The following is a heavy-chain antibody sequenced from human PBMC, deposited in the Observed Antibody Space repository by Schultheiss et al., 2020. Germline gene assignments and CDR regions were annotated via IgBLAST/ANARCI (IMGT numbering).Heavy chain of an antibody. Sequence: GGSLRLSCAASGFTFSDYYMSWIRQAPGKGLEWVSYISSSGSTIYYADSVKGRFTISRDNAKNSLYLQMNSLKTEDTAVYYCTTDRLHCSGGSCYSDYFDYWGQGTLVTVSS. J-gene: IGHJ4*02. CDR3: TTDRLHCSGGSCYSDYFDY. D-gene: IGHD2-15*01. V-gene: IGHV3-11*01. CDR2: ISSSGSTI. CDR1: GFTFSDYY.